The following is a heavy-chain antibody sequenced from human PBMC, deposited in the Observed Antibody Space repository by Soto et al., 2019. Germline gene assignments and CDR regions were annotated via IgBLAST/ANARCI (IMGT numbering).Heavy chain of an antibody. V-gene: IGHV4-30-2*01. CDR1: GDSYSISTYS. Sequence: SETLSLTCNMSGDSYSISTYSWSWIRQPPGKALQWIGFIYQSGVTSYNPSLASRVSISLDRSNNQCSLKLKSVTAADTAVYFCAGMPYTSGLRFDPWGQGTLVTVSS. D-gene: IGHD6-19*01. CDR3: AGMPYTSGLRFDP. CDR2: IYQSGVT. J-gene: IGHJ5*02.